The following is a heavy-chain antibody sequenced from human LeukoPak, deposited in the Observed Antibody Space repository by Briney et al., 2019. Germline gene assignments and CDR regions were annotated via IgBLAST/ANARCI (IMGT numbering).Heavy chain of an antibody. CDR1: GGSISSSSYY. Sequence: SETLSLTCTVSGGSISSSSYYWGWIRQHPGKGLEWIGSIYYSGSTYYNPSLKSRVTISVDTSKNQFSLKLSSVTAADTAVYYCARRYYDSSGYTAFDYWGQGTLVTVSS. D-gene: IGHD3-22*01. V-gene: IGHV4-39*01. J-gene: IGHJ4*02. CDR2: IYYSGST. CDR3: ARRYYDSSGYTAFDY.